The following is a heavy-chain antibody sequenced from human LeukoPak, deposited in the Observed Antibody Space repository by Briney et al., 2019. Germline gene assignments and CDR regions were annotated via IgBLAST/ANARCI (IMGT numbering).Heavy chain of an antibody. CDR1: GGSVSSSRYY. CDR3: AAPTTVTTPFDY. CDR2: IFYSGTT. V-gene: IGHV4-39*01. D-gene: IGHD4-17*01. Sequence: SETLSLTCTVSGGSVSSSRYYWGWIRQPPGKGLEWIGSIFYSGTTYYNPSLKSRVTISIDTSKNQFSLKLSSVTAADTAVYYCAAPTTVTTPFDYWGQGSLVTVSS. J-gene: IGHJ4*02.